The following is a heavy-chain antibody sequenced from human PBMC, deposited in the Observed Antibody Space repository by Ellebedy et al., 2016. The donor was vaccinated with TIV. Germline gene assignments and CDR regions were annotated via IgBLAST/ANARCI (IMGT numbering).Heavy chain of an antibody. Sequence: PGGSLRLSCSGSGFTFSTYAMHWVRQAPGKGLEYVSAISGNGGSTYYADSVKGRFTISRDNSQNSLYLQMSSLRAEDTAVYYCVKVIATSGSPYYFHYWGQGTLVTVSS. CDR1: GFTFSTYA. D-gene: IGHD2-21*01. V-gene: IGHV3-64D*09. CDR2: ISGNGGST. CDR3: VKVIATSGSPYYFHY. J-gene: IGHJ4*02.